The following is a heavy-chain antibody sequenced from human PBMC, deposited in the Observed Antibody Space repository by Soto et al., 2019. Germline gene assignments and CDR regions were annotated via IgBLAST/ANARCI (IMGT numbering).Heavy chain of an antibody. Sequence: QVQLVQSGAEVKKPGSSVKVSCKASGGTFSSYAISWVRQAPGQGLEWMGGIIPIFGTANYAQKIQGRVTITADESTSTAYMELSSLRSEDTAVYYCARWDTAMVTYYYYGMDVWGQGTTVTVSS. J-gene: IGHJ6*02. CDR2: IIPIFGTA. V-gene: IGHV1-69*01. CDR1: GGTFSSYA. D-gene: IGHD5-18*01. CDR3: ARWDTAMVTYYYYGMDV.